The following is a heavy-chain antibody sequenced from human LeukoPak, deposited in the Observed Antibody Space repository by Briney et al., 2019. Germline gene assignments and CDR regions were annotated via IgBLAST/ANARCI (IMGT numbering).Heavy chain of an antibody. CDR1: GYTFINYY. Sequence: ASVKVSCKASGYTFINYYMHWVRQAPGQGLEWMGIINPSGGTTSYAQNFQGRVFITRDTSINTAYMELSSLGSDDTAVYYCARDGRGSRSSWFDPWGQGTLVTVSS. CDR3: ARDGRGSRSSWFDP. D-gene: IGHD3-10*01. V-gene: IGHV1-46*01. J-gene: IGHJ5*02. CDR2: INPSGGTT.